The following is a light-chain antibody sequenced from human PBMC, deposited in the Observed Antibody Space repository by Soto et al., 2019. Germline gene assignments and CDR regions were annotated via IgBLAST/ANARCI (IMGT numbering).Light chain of an antibody. J-gene: IGKJ2*03. CDR3: QQYNSYVYS. CDR1: QSLSSN. Sequence: EIVMTQSPATLSVSPGERATLSCRASQSLSSNLAWYQQKPGQAPRLLIYGASTRSTGIPARFSGSGSGTEFTLTISSLQSEDFATYYCQQYNSYVYSFGGGTKVES. V-gene: IGKV3-15*01. CDR2: GAS.